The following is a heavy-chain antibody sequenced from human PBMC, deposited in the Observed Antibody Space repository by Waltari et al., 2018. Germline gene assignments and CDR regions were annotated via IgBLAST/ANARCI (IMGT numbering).Heavy chain of an antibody. J-gene: IGHJ4*02. CDR1: KFTFSSYG. V-gene: IGHV3-30*03. Sequence: QVQLMQSGGGVVRPGGSLRLSCVGSKFTFSSYGFHWVRQRPGRCLEWLAVTSFDGASKFYSDSVNGRFTISRDNSKNTVFLSLTNVRSEDTGVYFCARDEADFWTARGAFDYWGQGSVVTVSS. D-gene: IGHD3-3*01. CDR2: TSFDGASK. CDR3: ARDEADFWTARGAFDY.